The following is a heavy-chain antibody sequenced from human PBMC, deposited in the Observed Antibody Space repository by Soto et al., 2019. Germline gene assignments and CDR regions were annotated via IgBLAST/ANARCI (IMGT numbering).Heavy chain of an antibody. V-gene: IGHV1-2*02. CDR1: GYTFTGYY. CDR3: AISIVGATYAFDI. CDR2: INPNSGGT. J-gene: IGHJ3*02. Sequence: ASVKVSCKASGYTFTGYYMHWVRQAPGQGLEWMGWINPNSGGTNYAQKFQGRVTMTRDTSISTAYMELSRLRSDDTAVYYCAISIVGATYAFDIWGQGTMVTV. D-gene: IGHD1-26*01.